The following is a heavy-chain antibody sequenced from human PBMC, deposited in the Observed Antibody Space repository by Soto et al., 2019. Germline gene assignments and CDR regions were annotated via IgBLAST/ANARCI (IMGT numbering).Heavy chain of an antibody. V-gene: IGHV3-23*01. CDR1: GFTFRDYG. J-gene: IGHJ4*02. CDR3: AKDVFADSKPFDY. Sequence: EEQLLESGGGLVQPGGSLRLSCAVSGFTFRDYGMGWVRQAPGQGLEWVSAISGRGDRTYYADSVKGRFTISRDNSKNTLYLQMNTLRAEDTAIYFCAKDVFADSKPFDYWGQGTLVTVSS. CDR2: ISGRGDRT. D-gene: IGHD2-21*01.